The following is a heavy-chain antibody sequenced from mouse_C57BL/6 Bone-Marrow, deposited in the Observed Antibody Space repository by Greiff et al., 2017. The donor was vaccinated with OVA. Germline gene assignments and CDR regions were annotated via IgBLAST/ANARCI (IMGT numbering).Heavy chain of an antibody. CDR1: GYTFTDYY. Sequence: EVQRVESGPVLVKPGASVKMSCKASGYTFTDYYMNWVKQSHGKSLEWIGVINPYNGGTSYNQKFKGKATLTVDKSSSTAYMELNSLTSEDSAVYYCARWLLYYFDYWGQGTTLTVSS. CDR2: INPYNGGT. J-gene: IGHJ2*01. V-gene: IGHV1-19*01. CDR3: ARWLLYYFDY. D-gene: IGHD2-3*01.